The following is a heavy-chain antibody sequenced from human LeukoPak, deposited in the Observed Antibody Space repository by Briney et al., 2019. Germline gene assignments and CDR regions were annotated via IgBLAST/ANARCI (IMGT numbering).Heavy chain of an antibody. CDR1: GGTFSSYA. Sequence: SVKVSCKASGGTFSSYAISWVRQAPGQGLEWMGRIIPILGIANYAQKFQGRVAITADKSTSTAYMELSSLRSEDTAVYYCARSKIFGVVADFDYWGQGTLVTVSS. J-gene: IGHJ4*02. D-gene: IGHD3-3*01. CDR3: ARSKIFGVVADFDY. V-gene: IGHV1-69*04. CDR2: IIPILGIA.